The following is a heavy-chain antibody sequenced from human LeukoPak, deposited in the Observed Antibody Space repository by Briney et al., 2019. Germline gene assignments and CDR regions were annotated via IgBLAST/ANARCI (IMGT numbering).Heavy chain of an antibody. CDR3: ARGIRRRRYCSSTSCYPMGGYYFDY. V-gene: IGHV4-38-2*02. CDR1: GYSISSGYY. CDR2: IYHSGST. D-gene: IGHD2-2*01. Sequence: SETLSLTCTVSGYSISSGYYWGWIRQPPGKGLEWIGSIYHSGSTYYNPSLKSRVTISVDTSKNQFSLKLSSVTAADTAVYYCARGIRRRRYCSSTSCYPMGGYYFDYWGQGTLVTVSS. J-gene: IGHJ4*02.